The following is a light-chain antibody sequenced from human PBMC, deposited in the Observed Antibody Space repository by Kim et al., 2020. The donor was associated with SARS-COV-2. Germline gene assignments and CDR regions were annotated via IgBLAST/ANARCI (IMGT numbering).Light chain of an antibody. CDR3: QVWDSNSDHGV. CDR2: YNN. CDR1: NIGSKS. Sequence: SYELTQPPSVSVAPGKTARITCGGNNIGSKSVHWYQQKPGQAPVLVIYYNNDRPSGIPERFSGSNSGNTATLTISRVEAGDEADYYCQVWDSNSDHGVFG. J-gene: IGLJ2*01. V-gene: IGLV3-21*04.